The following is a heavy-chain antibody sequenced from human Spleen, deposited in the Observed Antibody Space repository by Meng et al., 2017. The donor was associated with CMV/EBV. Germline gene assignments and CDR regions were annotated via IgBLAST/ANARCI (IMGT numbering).Heavy chain of an antibody. J-gene: IGHJ6*02. CDR1: GGSVSSGSYY. V-gene: IGHV4-61*01. D-gene: IGHD3-22*01. CDR3: ARDSDSSGYQYYYYGMDV. Sequence: SETLSLTCTVSGGSVSSGSYYWSWIRQPPGKGLEWIGYIYYSGSTNYNPSLKSRVTISVDTSKNQFSLKLSSVTAADTAVYYCARDSDSSGYQYYYYGMDVWGQGTMVTVSS. CDR2: IYYSGST.